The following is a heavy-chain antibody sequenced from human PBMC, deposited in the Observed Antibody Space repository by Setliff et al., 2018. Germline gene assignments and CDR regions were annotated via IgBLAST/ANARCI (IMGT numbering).Heavy chain of an antibody. J-gene: IGHJ4*02. Sequence: ASVKVSCKASGYTFTSYGISWVRQAPGQGLEWMGWISAYNGSTSYAQKFQGRVTMTRDTSTSTVYMELSSLRSEDTAVYYCARSWGRQEIFDYWGQGTLVTVSS. D-gene: IGHD3-16*01. CDR2: ISAYNGST. CDR1: GYTFTSYG. V-gene: IGHV1-18*01. CDR3: ARSWGRQEIFDY.